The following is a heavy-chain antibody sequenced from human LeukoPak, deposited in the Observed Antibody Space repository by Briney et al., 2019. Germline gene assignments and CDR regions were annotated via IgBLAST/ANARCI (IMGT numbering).Heavy chain of an antibody. CDR3: AKASGYDGVDP. CDR2: ITGSGDAT. CDR1: GFTFTSYA. D-gene: IGHD5-12*01. J-gene: IGHJ5*02. Sequence: GGSLRLSCAASGFTFTSYAMSWVRQAPGKGLDWVCAITGSGDATFYADSVKGRFTISRDNARNTLYLQMNGLSAEDTAVYYCAKASGYDGVDPWGQGSLVSVSS. V-gene: IGHV3-23*01.